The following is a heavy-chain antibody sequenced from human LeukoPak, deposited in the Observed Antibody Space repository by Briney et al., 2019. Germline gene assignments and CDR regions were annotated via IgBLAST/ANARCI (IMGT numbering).Heavy chain of an antibody. J-gene: IGHJ4*02. V-gene: IGHV1-69*05. CDR3: AVSGGVAAGRRLFDY. D-gene: IGHD2-15*01. CDR2: IIPIFGTA. Sequence: SVKVSCKASGGTFSGYAISWVRQAPGQGLEWVGRIIPIFGTANYAQKFQGRVTITTDESTSTAYMELSSLRSEDTAVYYCAVSGGVAAGRRLFDYWGQGTLVTVSS. CDR1: GGTFSGYA.